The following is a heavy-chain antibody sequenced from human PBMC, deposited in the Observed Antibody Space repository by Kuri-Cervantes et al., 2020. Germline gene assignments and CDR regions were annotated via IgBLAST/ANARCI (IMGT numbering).Heavy chain of an antibody. CDR2: IQYDGSNK. V-gene: IGHV3-30*02. CDR1: GFTFSSYG. D-gene: IGHD7-27*01. CDR3: ARLLIGVGAPSAFDI. J-gene: IGHJ3*02. Sequence: GESLKISCAASGFTFSSYGMHWVRQAPGKGLEWVAFIQYDGSNKYYADSVKGRFTISRDNAKNSLYLQMNSLRAEDTAVYYCARLLIGVGAPSAFDIWGQGTMVTVSS.